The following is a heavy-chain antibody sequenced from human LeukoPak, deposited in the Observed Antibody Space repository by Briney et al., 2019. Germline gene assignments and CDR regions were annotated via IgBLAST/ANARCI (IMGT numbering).Heavy chain of an antibody. CDR1: GGSISSSSYY. D-gene: IGHD5-12*01. J-gene: IGHJ4*02. Sequence: PSETLSLTCTVSGGSISSSSYYWGWIRQPPGEGLEWIGSIYYSGSTNYNPSLKSRVTISVDKSKNQFSLKLSSVTAADTAVYYCARGHSGYDYRPFDYWGQGTLVTVSS. V-gene: IGHV4-39*07. CDR2: IYYSGST. CDR3: ARGHSGYDYRPFDY.